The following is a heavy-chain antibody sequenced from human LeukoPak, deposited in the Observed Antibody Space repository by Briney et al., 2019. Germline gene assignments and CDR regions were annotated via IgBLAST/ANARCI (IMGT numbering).Heavy chain of an antibody. J-gene: IGHJ5*02. CDR2: IIPIFGTA. CDR1: GGTFSSYA. D-gene: IGHD3/OR15-3a*01. V-gene: IGHV1-69*06. Sequence: SVKVSCKASGGTFSSYAISWVRQAPGQGLEWTGGIIPIFGTANYAQKFQGRVTITADKSTSTAYMELSSLRSGDTAVYYCATEGGLGLGENWFDPWGQGTLVTVSS. CDR3: ATEGGLGLGENWFDP.